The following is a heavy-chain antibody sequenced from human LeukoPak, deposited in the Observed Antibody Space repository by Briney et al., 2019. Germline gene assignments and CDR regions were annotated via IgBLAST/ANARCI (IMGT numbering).Heavy chain of an antibody. V-gene: IGHV4-59*01. CDR2: IYYSGST. CDR3: GRRNVGYRSGQLDY. Sequence: PSETLSLTCTVSGGSISSYYWSWIRQPPGKGLEWIGYIYYSGSTNYNPSLKSRVTISVDTSKNQFSLKLSSVTAADTAVYYCGRRNVGYRSGQLDYWGQGTLVTVSS. CDR1: GGSISSYY. D-gene: IGHD6-19*01. J-gene: IGHJ4*02.